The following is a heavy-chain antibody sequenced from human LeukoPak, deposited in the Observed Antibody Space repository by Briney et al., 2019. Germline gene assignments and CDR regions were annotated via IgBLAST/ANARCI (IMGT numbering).Heavy chain of an antibody. J-gene: IGHJ3*02. V-gene: IGHV4-59*08. CDR1: GGSISSYY. CDR3: ARLKARDAFDI. CDR2: IYYSGST. Sequence: SETLSLTCTVSGGSISSYYWSWIRQPPGKGLEWIGYIYYSGSTNYNPSLKSRVTISVDTSKNQFSLKLSSVTAADTAVYYCARLKARDAFDIWGQGTMVTVSS.